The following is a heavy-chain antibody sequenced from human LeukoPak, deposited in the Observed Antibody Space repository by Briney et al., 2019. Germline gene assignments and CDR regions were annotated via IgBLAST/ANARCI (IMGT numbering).Heavy chain of an antibody. J-gene: IGHJ3*02. Sequence: PSETLSLTCSVSGYSISSGYYWGWIRQPPGKGLEWIGSIYQSGSTYYNPSLKSRVTISVDTSKNQFSLKLSSVTAADTAVYYCARERYCSSTSCPDAFDIWGQGTMVTVSS. V-gene: IGHV4-38-2*02. CDR1: GYSISSGYY. D-gene: IGHD2-2*01. CDR2: IYQSGST. CDR3: ARERYCSSTSCPDAFDI.